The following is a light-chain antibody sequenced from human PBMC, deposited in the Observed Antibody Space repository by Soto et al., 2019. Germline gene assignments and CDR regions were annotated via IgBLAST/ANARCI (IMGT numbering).Light chain of an antibody. V-gene: IGKV3-20*01. CDR3: QPYGTSRT. J-gene: IGKJ5*01. CDR1: KSVRSSY. CDR2: GAY. Sequence: RASKSVRSSYLAWYQQKTGQAPRLLIYGAYSRATGIQDRFCGSRYGTDVIVLLTRLESEAFAVYYWQPYGTSRTLGQGTRVEIK.